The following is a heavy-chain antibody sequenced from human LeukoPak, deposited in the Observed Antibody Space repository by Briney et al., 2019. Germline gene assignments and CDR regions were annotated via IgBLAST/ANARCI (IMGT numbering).Heavy chain of an antibody. CDR1: GFTVSSNY. J-gene: IGHJ4*02. V-gene: IGHV3-66*01. CDR2: IYSGGST. D-gene: IGHD2-15*01. CDR3: ARLRISVYYFDY. Sequence: GGSLRLSCAASGFTVSSNYVSWVRQAPGKGLEWVSVIYSGGSTYYADSVKGRFTISRDNSKNTLYLQMNSLRAEDTAVYYCARLRISVYYFDYWGQGTLVTVSS.